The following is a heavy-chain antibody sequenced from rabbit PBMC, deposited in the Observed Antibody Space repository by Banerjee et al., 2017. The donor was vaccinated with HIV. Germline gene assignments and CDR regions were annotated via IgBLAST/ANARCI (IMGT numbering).Heavy chain of an antibody. J-gene: IGHJ4*01. Sequence: QEQLEESGGDLVKPEGSLTLTCTASGFSFSNFYYISWVRQAPGKGLEWIACINTISGDTVYATWAKGRFTISKASWTTVTLQMTSLTAADTATYFCVRGAGHADYGDASLWGPGTLVTVS. CDR2: INTISGDT. V-gene: IGHV1S45*01. D-gene: IGHD2-1*01. CDR3: VRGAGHADYGDASL. CDR1: GFSFSNFYY.